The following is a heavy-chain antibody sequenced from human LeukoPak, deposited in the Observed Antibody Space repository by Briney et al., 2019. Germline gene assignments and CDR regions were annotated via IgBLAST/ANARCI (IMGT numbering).Heavy chain of an antibody. CDR1: GFTFSSSA. V-gene: IGHV3-23*01. Sequence: GGSLRLSCAAAGFTFSSSAMTWVRQAPGKGLEWVSGISGSGGSTYYADSVKGRFTISRDNSKNTLSLQMNSLRAEDTAVYYCAKGNTILGEAINYYYYYGMDVWGQGTTVTVSS. CDR3: AKGNTILGEAINYYYYYGMDV. CDR2: ISGSGGST. J-gene: IGHJ6*02. D-gene: IGHD3-3*01.